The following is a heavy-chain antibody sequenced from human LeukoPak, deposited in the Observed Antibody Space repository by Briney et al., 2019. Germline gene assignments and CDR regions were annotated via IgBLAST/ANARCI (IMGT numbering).Heavy chain of an antibody. CDR3: ARGATISETGYFDF. D-gene: IGHD5-24*01. Sequence: PSETLSLTCAVYGGSFSRYYWSWIRQSPGKGLEWIAEIDHRGDTNYNPSVKSRVTISVDTSKNQFSLKVRTLSAADTAVYYCARGATISETGYFDFWGQGTPVTVSS. CDR1: GGSFSRYY. CDR2: IDHRGDT. J-gene: IGHJ4*03. V-gene: IGHV4-34*01.